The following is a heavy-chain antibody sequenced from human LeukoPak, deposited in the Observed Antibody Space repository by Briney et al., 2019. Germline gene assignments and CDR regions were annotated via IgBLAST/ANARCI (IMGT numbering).Heavy chain of an antibody. CDR3: ARGVAGRPPKFDY. D-gene: IGHD6-19*01. J-gene: IGHJ4*02. CDR2: IYHSGST. V-gene: IGHV4-30-2*01. Sequence: PSETLSLTCAVSGGSISSGGYSWSWIRQPPGKGLEWIGYIYHSGSTYYNPSLKSRVTISVDRSKNQFSLKLSSVTAADTAVYYCARGVAGRPPKFDYWGRGTLVTVSS. CDR1: GGSISSGGYS.